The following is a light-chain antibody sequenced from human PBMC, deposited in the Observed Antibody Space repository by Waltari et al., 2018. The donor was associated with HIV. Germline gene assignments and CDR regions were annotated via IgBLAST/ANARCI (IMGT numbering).Light chain of an antibody. CDR3: QVYSDRGDPVI. CDR2: DDR. CDR1: NIAAIKS. V-gene: IGLV3-21*02. Sequence: SYVLTQPPSVSVAPGQTARITCGGNNIAAIKSVHWYRKSPGQAPVLVVYDDRDRPSGIPDRFCGSSSGDTATLTISRAEAGDEADYYFQVYSDRGDPVIFGGGTKLPVL. J-gene: IGLJ2*01.